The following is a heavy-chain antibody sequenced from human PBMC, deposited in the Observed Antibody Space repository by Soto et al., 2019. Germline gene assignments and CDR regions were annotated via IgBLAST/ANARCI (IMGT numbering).Heavy chain of an antibody. Sequence: QLQLQESGPGLVKPSGTLSLTCTVSGGSISDTTYYWGWFRQPPGKRPEWIGSVYYSGSTYYTPSPTSRVTISIDTSNNHFSLKLTSVTAADMAMYYCARQYHVAGAKLWDHWGQGTLVTVSS. J-gene: IGHJ4*02. CDR3: ARQYHVAGAKLWDH. D-gene: IGHD6-19*01. CDR1: GGSISDTTYY. CDR2: VYYSGST. V-gene: IGHV4-39*01.